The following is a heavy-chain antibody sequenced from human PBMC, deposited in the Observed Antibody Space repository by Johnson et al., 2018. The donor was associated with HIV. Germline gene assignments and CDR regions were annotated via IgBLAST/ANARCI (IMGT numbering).Heavy chain of an antibody. V-gene: IGHV3-30*04. Sequence: QVQLVESGGGVVQPGRSLSLSCAASGFTFSSYAMNWVRQAPGKGLEWVADISYDGRNKEYADSVKGQCTISRDNSKNTLSLQMNSLRPEDTAVYHCARDPIAFRNYYGSGSAFDIWGQGTMVTVSS. CDR3: ARDPIAFRNYYGSGSAFDI. CDR2: ISYDGRNK. D-gene: IGHD3-10*01. CDR1: GFTFSSYA. J-gene: IGHJ3*02.